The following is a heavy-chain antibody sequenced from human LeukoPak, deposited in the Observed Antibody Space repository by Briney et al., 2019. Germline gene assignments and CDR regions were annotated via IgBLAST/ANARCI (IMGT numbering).Heavy chain of an antibody. J-gene: IGHJ4*02. CDR3: AKDSYYDISTGFYPDY. V-gene: IGHV3-23*01. CDR2: ISGSGRDT. CDR1: GFTFSSYG. Sequence: PGGSLRLSCAASGFTFSSYGMSWVRQAPGKGLQWVSSISGSGRDTYYADSVKGRFAISRDNFKSTVFLQMNSLTADDSAIYYCAKDSYYDISTGFYPDYWGQGTLVTVSS. D-gene: IGHD3-9*01.